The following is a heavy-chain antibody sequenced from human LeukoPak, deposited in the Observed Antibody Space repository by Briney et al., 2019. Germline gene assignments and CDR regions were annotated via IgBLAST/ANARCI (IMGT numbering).Heavy chain of an antibody. J-gene: IGHJ4*02. V-gene: IGHV3-7*01. CDR3: ARPAVEYCSSTSCHNYFEY. CDR1: GFTFSSYW. CDR2: INQDGSGK. D-gene: IGHD2-2*01. Sequence: GGSLRLSCAASGFTFSSYWMSWVRQAPGKGLEWVADINQDGSGKYYVDSVKGRFTISRDNAKNSLYLQMNSLRAEDTAVFYCARPAVEYCSSTSCHNYFEYWGQGTLSPSPQ.